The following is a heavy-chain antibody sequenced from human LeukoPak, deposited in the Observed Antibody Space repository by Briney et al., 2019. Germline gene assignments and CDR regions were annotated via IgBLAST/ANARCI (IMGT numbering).Heavy chain of an antibody. Sequence: SETLSLTCTVSGGSISSYSWSWIRQPAGKGLEWIGRIYTSGSTNYNPSLKSRVTMSVETSKNQFSLKLSSVTAADTAVYYCARAHYDFWSAYLDYWGQGTLVTVSS. CDR1: GGSISSYS. V-gene: IGHV4-4*07. CDR3: ARAHYDFWSAYLDY. CDR2: IYTSGST. J-gene: IGHJ4*02. D-gene: IGHD3-3*01.